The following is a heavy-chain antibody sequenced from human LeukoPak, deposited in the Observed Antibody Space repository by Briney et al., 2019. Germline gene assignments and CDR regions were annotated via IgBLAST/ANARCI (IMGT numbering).Heavy chain of an antibody. Sequence: PSETLSLTCTVSGGSISSSSYYWGWIRQPPGKGLEWMGSIYYTGSSHYNPSLKSRATISVDTSKNQFSLKLTSVTTADTAVYYCTRAASSGPLFTYHMDVWGKGTTVTVSS. CDR2: IYYTGSS. J-gene: IGHJ6*03. V-gene: IGHV4-39*07. D-gene: IGHD3-22*01. CDR3: TRAASSGPLFTYHMDV. CDR1: GGSISSSSYY.